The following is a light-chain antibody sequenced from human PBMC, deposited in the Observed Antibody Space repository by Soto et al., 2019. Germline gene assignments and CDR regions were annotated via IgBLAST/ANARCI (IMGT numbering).Light chain of an antibody. J-gene: IGLJ1*01. V-gene: IGLV2-23*02. CDR3: CSYAGSSTFV. CDR1: SSDVGSYDL. CDR2: EVS. Sequence: QSVVSQPASVTGCPGQSITISCTGGSSDVGSYDLVSWYQQHPGKAPKVMIYEVSKRPSGVSSRFSGSKSGNTASLTITGLQAEDEADYYCCSYAGSSTFVFGNGTKVTVL.